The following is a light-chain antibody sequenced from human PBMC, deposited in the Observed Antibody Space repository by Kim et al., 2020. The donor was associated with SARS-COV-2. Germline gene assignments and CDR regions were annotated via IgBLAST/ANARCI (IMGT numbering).Light chain of an antibody. J-gene: IGKJ2*01. CDR1: QSISIY. CDR3: QQGHSTPYT. V-gene: IGKV1-39*01. Sequence: DIQLTQSPSSLSASVGDRVTITCRASQSISIYLNWYQQKPGKAPNLLIYASSTLQSGVPSRFSGSGSGTDYTHTISSLQPEDFATYFCQQGHSTPYTFGQGTKLEI. CDR2: ASS.